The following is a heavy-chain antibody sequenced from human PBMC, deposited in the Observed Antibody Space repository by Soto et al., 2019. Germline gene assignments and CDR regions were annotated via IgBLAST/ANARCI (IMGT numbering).Heavy chain of an antibody. Sequence: QMQLVQSGPEVKKPGTSVKVSCKASGFTFTSSAVQWVRQARGQRLEWIGWIVVGSGNTNYAQKFQERVTITRDMSTSTAYMELSSLRSEDTAVYYCAAVGDQLLSYYYYYGMDVWGQGTTVTVS. V-gene: IGHV1-58*01. CDR2: IVVGSGNT. CDR1: GFTFTSSA. CDR3: AAVGDQLLSYYYYYGMDV. J-gene: IGHJ6*02. D-gene: IGHD2-2*01.